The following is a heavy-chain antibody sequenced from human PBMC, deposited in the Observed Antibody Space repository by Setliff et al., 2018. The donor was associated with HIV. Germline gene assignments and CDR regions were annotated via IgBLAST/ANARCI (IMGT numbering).Heavy chain of an antibody. Sequence: SSETLSLTCAVSGGSISSGSYYWSCIRQPAGKGLEWIGRIYTSGSTNYNPSLESRVTISVDTSKNQSTLKLSSVTAADTAVYYCARGSSWPYYFDYWGQGTLVTVSS. CDR2: IYTSGST. CDR3: ARGSSWPYYFDY. D-gene: IGHD6-13*01. CDR1: GGSISSGSYY. J-gene: IGHJ4*02. V-gene: IGHV4-61*02.